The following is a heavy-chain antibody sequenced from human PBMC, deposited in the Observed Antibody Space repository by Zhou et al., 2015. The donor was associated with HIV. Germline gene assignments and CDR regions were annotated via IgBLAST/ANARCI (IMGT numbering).Heavy chain of an antibody. V-gene: IGHV1-69*01. CDR2: IIPIFGTT. Sequence: QVQLVQSGAEVKKPGSSVRVSCKASGGTFSNYAISWVRQAPGQGLEWMGGIIPIFGTTNYAQNFQGRLTITADESTSTASMELNSLKSEDTAVYYCARGIWGSGSYLFHGMDVWGQGTTVTVSS. CDR1: GGTFSNYA. J-gene: IGHJ6*02. CDR3: ARGIWGSGSYLFHGMDV. D-gene: IGHD3-10*01.